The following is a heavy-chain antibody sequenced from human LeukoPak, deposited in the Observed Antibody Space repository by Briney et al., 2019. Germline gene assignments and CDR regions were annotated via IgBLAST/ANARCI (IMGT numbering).Heavy chain of an antibody. D-gene: IGHD3-10*01. CDR3: ARGGRFGELSSSL. CDR2: INTDGSST. CDR1: GFTFSSYW. J-gene: IGHJ4*02. V-gene: IGHV3-74*01. Sequence: PGGSLRLSCAASGFTFSSYWMHWVRQAPGKGLAWVSRINTDGSSTSNADSVKGRFTVSRDNAKNTLYLQLSSLRAEDTAVYYYARGGRFGELSSSLWGQGTLVTVSS.